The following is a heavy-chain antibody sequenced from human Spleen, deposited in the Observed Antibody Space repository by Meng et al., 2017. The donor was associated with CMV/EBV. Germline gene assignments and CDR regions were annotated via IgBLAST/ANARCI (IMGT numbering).Heavy chain of an antibody. CDR1: GGTFSSYA. D-gene: IGHD5-12*01. Sequence: SVKVSCKASGGTFSSYAISWVRQAPGQGLEWMGGIIPIFGTANYAQKFQGRVTITTDEPTSTAYMELSSLRSEDTAVYYCARSLTGEWLLYYGMDVWGQGTTVTVSS. CDR3: ARSLTGEWLLYYGMDV. V-gene: IGHV1-69*05. CDR2: IIPIFGTA. J-gene: IGHJ6*02.